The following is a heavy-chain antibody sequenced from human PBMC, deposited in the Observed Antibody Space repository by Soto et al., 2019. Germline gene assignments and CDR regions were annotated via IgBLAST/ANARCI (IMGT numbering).Heavy chain of an antibody. CDR2: ISSSGSTI. Sequence: GGSLRLSCAASGFTFSSYEMNWVRQAPGKGLEWVSYISSSGSTIYYADSVKGRFTISRDNAKNSLYLQMNSLRAEDTAVYYCARVGDNYVHYYYYGMEVWGQGTTVTVSS. D-gene: IGHD3-10*01. J-gene: IGHJ6*02. CDR3: ARVGDNYVHYYYYGMEV. CDR1: GFTFSSYE. V-gene: IGHV3-48*03.